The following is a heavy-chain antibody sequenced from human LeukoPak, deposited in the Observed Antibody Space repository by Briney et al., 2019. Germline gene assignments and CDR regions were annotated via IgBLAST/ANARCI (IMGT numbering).Heavy chain of an antibody. J-gene: IGHJ4*02. CDR3: ARDGASGSYYTTVSG. CDR1: GFNLRAYN. V-gene: IGHV3-21*04. D-gene: IGHD3-10*01. CDR2: ISTSSSYI. Sequence: PGGSLRLSCAASGFNLRAYNMNWVRQAPGKGLEWVSSISTSSSYIYYADSVKGRFTISRDNARNSLYLQMNSLRAEDTAVYYCARDGASGSYYTTVSGWGQGTLVTVSS.